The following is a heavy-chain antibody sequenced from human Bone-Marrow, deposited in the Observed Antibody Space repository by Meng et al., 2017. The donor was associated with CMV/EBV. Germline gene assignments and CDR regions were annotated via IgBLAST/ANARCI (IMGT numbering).Heavy chain of an antibody. J-gene: IGHJ2*01. CDR1: GFTFSSYA. CDR2: ISYDGSNK. Sequence: GGSLRLSCAASGFTFSSYAMHWVRQAPGKGLEWVAVISYDGSNKYYADSVKGRFTISRDNSKNTLYLQMNSLRAEDTAVYYCARVRVLYWYFDLWGRGTLVTFYS. CDR3: ARVRVLYWYFDL. V-gene: IGHV3-30-3*01. D-gene: IGHD5-12*01.